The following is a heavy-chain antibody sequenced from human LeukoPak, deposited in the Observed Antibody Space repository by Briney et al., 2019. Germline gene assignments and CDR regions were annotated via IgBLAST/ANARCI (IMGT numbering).Heavy chain of an antibody. CDR2: IYHSGST. J-gene: IGHJ6*02. Sequence: PSGTLSLTCAVSGGSISSSNWWSWVRQPPGKGLEWIGEIYHSGSTNYNPSLKSRVTISVDNSKNHFSLKLSSATAADTAVYYCARSSYYDSTYGMDVWGQGTTVTVSS. CDR3: ARSSYYDSTYGMDV. CDR1: GGSISSSNW. D-gene: IGHD3-22*01. V-gene: IGHV4-4*02.